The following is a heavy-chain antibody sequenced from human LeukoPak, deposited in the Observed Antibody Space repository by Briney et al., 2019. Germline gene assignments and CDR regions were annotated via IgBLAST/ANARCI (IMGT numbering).Heavy chain of an antibody. CDR2: FDSEDGET. D-gene: IGHD6-13*01. CDR1: GYTLTELS. J-gene: IGHJ4*02. Sequence: ASVKVSCKVSGYTLTELSMHWVRQAPGKGLEWRGGFDSEDGETIYAQKFQGRVTMTEDTSTDTAYMELSSLRSEDKAVYYCATAGIAAAGTLDYWGQGTLVTVSS. CDR3: ATAGIAAAGTLDY. V-gene: IGHV1-24*01.